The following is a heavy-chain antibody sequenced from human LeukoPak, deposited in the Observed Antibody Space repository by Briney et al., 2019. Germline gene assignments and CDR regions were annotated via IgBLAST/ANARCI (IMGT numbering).Heavy chain of an antibody. CDR2: INHSGST. CDR3: ARGRGRYCSSTSCRNWFDP. V-gene: IGHV4-34*01. J-gene: IGHJ5*02. Sequence: SETLSLTCAVYGGSFSGYYWSWIRQPPGKGLEWIGEINHSGSTNYNPSLKSRVTISVDTSKNQFSLKLSSVTAAGTAVYYCARGRGRYCSSTSCRNWFDPWGQGTLVTVSS. D-gene: IGHD2-2*01. CDR1: GGSFSGYY.